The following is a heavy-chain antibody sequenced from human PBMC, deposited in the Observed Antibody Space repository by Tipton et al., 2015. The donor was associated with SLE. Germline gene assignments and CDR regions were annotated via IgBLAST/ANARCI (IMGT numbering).Heavy chain of an antibody. Sequence: TLSLTCTVSGGSISSSSYYWSWIRQPPGKGLEWIGYIYYSGSTNYNPSLKSRVTISVDTSKNQFSLKLSSVTAADTAVYYCAGRGIAAAGFLDYWGQGTLVTVSS. CDR3: AGRGIAAAGFLDY. CDR1: GGSISSSSYY. J-gene: IGHJ4*02. CDR2: IYYSGST. V-gene: IGHV4-61*01. D-gene: IGHD6-13*01.